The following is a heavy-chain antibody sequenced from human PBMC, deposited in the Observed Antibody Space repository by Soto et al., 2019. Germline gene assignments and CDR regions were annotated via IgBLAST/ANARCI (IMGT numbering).Heavy chain of an antibody. V-gene: IGHV3-23*01. CDR1: GFTFSNYV. Sequence: EVQLLESGGGLVQPGGSLRLSCVASGFTFSNYVMSWVRQAPGKGLEWVSTISGSGGSTYYADSVKGRFTISRDSSKNTLYLQMNSLRAEDTAVYYCAKDLARGQVVGGVGGYYFDYWGQGTLVTVSS. D-gene: IGHD3-10*01. CDR3: AKDLARGQVVGGVGGYYFDY. J-gene: IGHJ4*02. CDR2: ISGSGGST.